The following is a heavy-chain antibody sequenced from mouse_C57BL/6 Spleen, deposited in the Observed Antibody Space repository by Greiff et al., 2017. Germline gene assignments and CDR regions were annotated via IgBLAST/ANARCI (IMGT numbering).Heavy chain of an antibody. CDR2: INPSDSDT. CDR1: GYTFTSYW. Sequence: QVQLKESGAELVMPGASVKLSCKASGYTFTSYWMHWVKQRPGQGLEWIGEINPSDSDTNYHQKFKVKSTLTGDKSSSPAYMQLSSLTSEDSAGYYCARSFTETWVAYWGQGTLVTVSA. V-gene: IGHV1-69*01. CDR3: ARSFTETWVAY. J-gene: IGHJ3*01.